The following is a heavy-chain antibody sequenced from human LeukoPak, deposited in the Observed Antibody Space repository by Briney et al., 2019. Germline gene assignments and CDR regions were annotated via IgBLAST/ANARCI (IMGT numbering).Heavy chain of an antibody. CDR2: IYYSGST. Sequence: SETLSLTCTVSGGSISSGGYYWSWIRQHPGKGLEWIGYIYYSGSTYYNPSLKIRVTISVATSKNQFSLKLSYVTAADTAVYYCARDVNTWGFPRYYMDVWGKGTTVTVSS. CDR1: GGSISSGGYY. J-gene: IGHJ6*03. CDR3: ARDVNTWGFPRYYMDV. D-gene: IGHD3-16*01. V-gene: IGHV4-31*03.